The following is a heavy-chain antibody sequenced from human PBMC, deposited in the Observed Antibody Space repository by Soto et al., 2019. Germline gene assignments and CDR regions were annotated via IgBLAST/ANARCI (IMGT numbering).Heavy chain of an antibody. J-gene: IGHJ6*04. CDR3: ARDNMGSHPWDMDV. CDR2: IYYSGST. V-gene: IGHV4-59*01. Sequence: QVQLQESGPGLVKPSETLSLTCTVSGGSISSYYWSWIRQPPGKGLEWIGYIYYSGSTNYNPSLKIRVTTSVDPSKNQFSLKLSSVTAADTAVYYCARDNMGSHPWDMDVWGKGTTVTVSS. CDR1: GGSISSYY. D-gene: IGHD1-26*01.